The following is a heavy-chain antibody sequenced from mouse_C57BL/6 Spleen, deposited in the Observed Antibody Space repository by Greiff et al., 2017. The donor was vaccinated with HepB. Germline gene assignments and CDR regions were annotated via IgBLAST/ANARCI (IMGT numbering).Heavy chain of an antibody. CDR2: IDPSDSYT. J-gene: IGHJ4*01. Sequence: QVQLQQPGAELVMPGASVKLSCKASGYTFTSYWMHWVKQRPGQGLEWIGEIDPSDSYTNYNQKFKGKSTLTVDKSSSTAYMQLSSLTSEDSAVYYCARYPSITTVVAPAMDYWGQGTSVTVSS. D-gene: IGHD1-1*01. CDR1: GYTFTSYW. V-gene: IGHV1-69*01. CDR3: ARYPSITTVVAPAMDY.